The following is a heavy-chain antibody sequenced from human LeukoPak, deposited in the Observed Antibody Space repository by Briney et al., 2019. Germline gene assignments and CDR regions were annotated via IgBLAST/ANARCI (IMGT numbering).Heavy chain of an antibody. J-gene: IGHJ4*02. CDR3: ARDDEWIRFDY. V-gene: IGHV3-74*01. CDR2: INSDGSGT. D-gene: IGHD5-12*01. CDR1: GFTFNSYW. Sequence: GGSLRLSCAASGFTFNSYWMHWVRQAPGKGLVWVSRINSDGSGTTYADSVKGRFTISRDNAKNTLYLQMNSLRAEDTAVYFCARDDEWIRFDYWGQGTLVTVSS.